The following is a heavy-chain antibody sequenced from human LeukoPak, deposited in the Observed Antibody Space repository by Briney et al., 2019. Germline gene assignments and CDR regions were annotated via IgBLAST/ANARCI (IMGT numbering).Heavy chain of an antibody. J-gene: IGHJ3*02. D-gene: IGHD6-13*01. Sequence: GGSLRLSCTASGFTFSSYAMSWVRQAPGKGLEWVSTISGSGGSTYYADSVQGRFTISRDNPKNTLYLQMNSLRAEDTAVYYCAKDRFSYSSSWFGRSAFDIWGQGTMVTVSS. V-gene: IGHV3-23*01. CDR1: GFTFSSYA. CDR3: AKDRFSYSSSWFGRSAFDI. CDR2: ISGSGGST.